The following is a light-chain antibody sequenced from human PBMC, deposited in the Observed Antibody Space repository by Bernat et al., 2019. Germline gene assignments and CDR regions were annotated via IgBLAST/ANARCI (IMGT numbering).Light chain of an antibody. V-gene: IGKV1-33*01. CDR2: DAS. Sequence: DIQMTQSPSSLSASVGDRVTITCQASQDISRYLNWYQHKSGKAPKLLIYDASILEMGVPSRFSGRGSGIEFSLTSSSLQPADIAVYYCQPHESLPVTFGGGTKVEI. CDR3: QPHESLPVT. J-gene: IGKJ4*01. CDR1: QDISRY.